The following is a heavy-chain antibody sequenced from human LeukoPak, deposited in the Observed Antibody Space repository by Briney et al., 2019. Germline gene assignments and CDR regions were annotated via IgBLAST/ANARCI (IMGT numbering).Heavy chain of an antibody. J-gene: IGHJ6*02. Sequence: GGSLRLSCAASGFTFSDYYMSWIRQAPGKGLEWVSYISSSGSTIYYADSVEGRFTISRANAKNSLYLQMNSLRGEDTAVYYCASDSCSGGSCYSGYYYYGMDVWGQGTTVTVSS. D-gene: IGHD2-15*01. V-gene: IGHV3-11*01. CDR2: ISSSGSTI. CDR1: GFTFSDYY. CDR3: ASDSCSGGSCYSGYYYYGMDV.